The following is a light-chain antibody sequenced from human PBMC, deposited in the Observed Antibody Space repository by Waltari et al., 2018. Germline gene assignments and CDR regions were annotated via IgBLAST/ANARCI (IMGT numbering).Light chain of an antibody. V-gene: IGKV1-9*01. CDR2: AAS. Sequence: DIQLTQSPSFLSASVGDRVTITCRASQGISSYLAWYQQKPGKAPELLIYAASTLQSGVPSRYSGSGSGTEFTLTISSLQPEDFASYYCQQLNNYPLTFGGGTRVEIK. J-gene: IGKJ4*01. CDR1: QGISSY. CDR3: QQLNNYPLT.